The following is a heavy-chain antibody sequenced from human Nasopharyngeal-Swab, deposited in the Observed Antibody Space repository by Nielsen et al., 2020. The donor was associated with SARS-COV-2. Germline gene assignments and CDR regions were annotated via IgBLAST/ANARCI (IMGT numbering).Heavy chain of an antibody. D-gene: IGHD2-2*01. V-gene: IGHV4-39*07. Sequence: RQAPGKGLEWIGSICYSGSTYYNPSLNSRVTISLDKSKNQFSLKLSSVTAADTAVYYCARGPAAMADYWGQGTLVTVSS. CDR3: ARGPAAMADY. CDR2: ICYSGST. J-gene: IGHJ4*02.